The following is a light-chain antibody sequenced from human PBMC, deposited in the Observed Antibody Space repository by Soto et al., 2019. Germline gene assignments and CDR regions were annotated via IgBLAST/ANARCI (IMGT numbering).Light chain of an antibody. CDR1: ILAQKY. V-gene: IGLV3-27*01. Sequence: SYELTQPSSVSVSPGQTARITCSGDILAQKYVRWFQQKPGQAPVLMIYKDTERPSGIPGRFSGSSSGTTATLTISGAQVEDEADYYCFSAADHSVVFGGGTKLTVL. J-gene: IGLJ2*01. CDR3: FSAADHSVV. CDR2: KDT.